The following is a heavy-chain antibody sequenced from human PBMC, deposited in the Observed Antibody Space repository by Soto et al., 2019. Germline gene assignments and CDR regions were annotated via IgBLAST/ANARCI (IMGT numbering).Heavy chain of an antibody. CDR1: GGTFSSYA. V-gene: IGHV1-69*12. D-gene: IGHD2-2*01. CDR3: ARGIVLVPATTGWCDP. CDR2: IIPIFGTA. J-gene: IGHJ5*02. Sequence: QVQLVQSGAEVKKPGSSVKVSCKASGGTFSSYAISWVRQAPGQGLEWMGGIIPIFGTANYAQKFQGRVTITADESTSTAYMEMSSLRSEDTAVYYCARGIVLVPATTGWCDPWGQGTLVTVSS.